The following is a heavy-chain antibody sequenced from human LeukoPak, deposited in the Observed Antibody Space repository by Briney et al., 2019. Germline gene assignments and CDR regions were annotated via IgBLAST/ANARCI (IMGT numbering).Heavy chain of an antibody. CDR2: IGTAGDT. CDR3: AREGEHDAFDI. D-gene: IGHD1/OR15-1a*01. J-gene: IGHJ3*02. CDR1: GFTFSTYD. V-gene: IGHV3-13*01. Sequence: PGGSLRLSCAASGFTFSTYDMLWVRQATGKGLEWVSTIGTAGDTYYAGSVKGRFTISRENAKNSLYLQMNSMRAGDTAIYFCAREGEHDAFDIWGHGTLVTVSS.